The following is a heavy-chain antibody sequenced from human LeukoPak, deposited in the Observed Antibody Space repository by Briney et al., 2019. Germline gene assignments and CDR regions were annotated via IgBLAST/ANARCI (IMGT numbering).Heavy chain of an antibody. Sequence: GGSLRLSCAASGFTFSSYAVHWVRQPPGKGLEWVALISHDGSNKYYADSVKGRFTISRDNSKNTLYLQMNSLRAEDTAVYYCARMPSVEMATITRHAFDYWGQGTLVTVSS. CDR2: ISHDGSNK. J-gene: IGHJ4*02. CDR1: GFTFSSYA. D-gene: IGHD5-24*01. V-gene: IGHV3-30*04. CDR3: ARMPSVEMATITRHAFDY.